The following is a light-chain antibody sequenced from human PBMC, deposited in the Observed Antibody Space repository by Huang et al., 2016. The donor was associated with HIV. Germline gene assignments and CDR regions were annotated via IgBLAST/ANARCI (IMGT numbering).Light chain of an antibody. CDR1: QSLLHSNGHNY. V-gene: IGKV2-28*01. Sequence: EIVMTQSPLSLPVTPGEPASISCRSTQSLLHSNGHNYLDWYVQKPGQSPQLLIYLGSNRAAGVPDRFSGGGSGTDFTLKISRVEAEDVGVYYCMQALQTWTFGQGTKVEIK. J-gene: IGKJ1*01. CDR3: MQALQTWT. CDR2: LGS.